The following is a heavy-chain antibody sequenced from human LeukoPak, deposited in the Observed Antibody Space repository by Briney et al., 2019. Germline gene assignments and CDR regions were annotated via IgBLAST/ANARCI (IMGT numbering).Heavy chain of an antibody. J-gene: IGHJ4*02. Sequence: PSETLSLTCVVSRGSIINYYWTWVRQSAGKGLEWIGRISDSGTTDYNPSLRSRVVMSVDTSKNQFSLTLMSVTAADTAVYYCAGRTGHNLLDHWGQGIQVTVSS. CDR3: AGRTGHNLLDH. V-gene: IGHV4-4*07. D-gene: IGHD1-14*01. CDR2: ISDSGTT. CDR1: RGSIINYY.